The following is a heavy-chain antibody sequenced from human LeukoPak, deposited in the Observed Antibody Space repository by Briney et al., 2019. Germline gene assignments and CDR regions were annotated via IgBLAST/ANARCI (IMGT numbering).Heavy chain of an antibody. D-gene: IGHD5-18*01. CDR2: IIPILGIA. Sequence: SVKVSCKASGGTFSSYAISWVRQAPGQGLEWMGGIIPILGIANYAQKFQGRVTITADKSTSTAYMELSSLRSEDTAVYYCARDRIYVQLWPRDYYYGMDVWGQGTTVTVSS. J-gene: IGHJ6*02. CDR3: ARDRIYVQLWPRDYYYGMDV. V-gene: IGHV1-69*04. CDR1: GGTFSSYA.